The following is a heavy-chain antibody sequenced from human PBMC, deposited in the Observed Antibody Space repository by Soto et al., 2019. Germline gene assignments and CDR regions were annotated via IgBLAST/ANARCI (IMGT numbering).Heavy chain of an antibody. Sequence: GGSLRLSCAASGFTFSNAWMNWVRQAPGKGLEWVGRIKSKTDGGTTDYAAPVKGRFTISRDDSKNTLYLQMNSLKTEDTAVYYCTTDPTVTYYGMDVWGQGTTVTVSS. CDR3: TTDPTVTYYGMDV. CDR1: GFTFSNAW. J-gene: IGHJ6*02. CDR2: IKSKTDGGTT. V-gene: IGHV3-15*07. D-gene: IGHD4-17*01.